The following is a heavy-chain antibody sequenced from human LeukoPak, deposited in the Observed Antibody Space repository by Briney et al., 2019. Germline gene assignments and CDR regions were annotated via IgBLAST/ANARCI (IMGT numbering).Heavy chain of an antibody. CDR2: ISGSGGKT. J-gene: IGHJ3*02. D-gene: IGHD5-24*01. Sequence: TGGSLRLSCAASGFTFSSYGMNWVRQAPGKGLEWVSSISGSGGKTHYADSVKGRFTISRDNSKSTLNLQMNSLRAEDTAVYYCAKDRPPASRWLQSSDGFDIWGQGTMVTVSS. V-gene: IGHV3-23*01. CDR1: GFTFSSYG. CDR3: AKDRPPASRWLQSSDGFDI.